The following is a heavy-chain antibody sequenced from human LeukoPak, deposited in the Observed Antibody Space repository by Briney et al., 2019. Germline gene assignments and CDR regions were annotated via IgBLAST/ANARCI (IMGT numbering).Heavy chain of an antibody. CDR1: GFTFSSYE. D-gene: IGHD2-8*01. CDR3: VRVRYCTNDCRTQYFDY. J-gene: IGHJ4*02. V-gene: IGHV3-48*03. Sequence: VGSLRLSCAASGFTFSSYEMNWVRQAPGKGLEWVSYISSSGSTIYYADSVKGRFTISRDNAKNSLYLQMNSLRAEDTAVYYCVRVRYCTNDCRTQYFDYWGQGTLVTVSS. CDR2: ISSSGSTI.